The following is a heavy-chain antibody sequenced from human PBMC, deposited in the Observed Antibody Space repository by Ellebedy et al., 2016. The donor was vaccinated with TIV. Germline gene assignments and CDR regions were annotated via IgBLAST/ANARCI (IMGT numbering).Heavy chain of an antibody. CDR2: VYYSGST. CDR1: GDSISRSSSY. D-gene: IGHD3-10*01. CDR3: ARWFGELLYVRWFDP. Sequence: SETLSLTCTVYGDSISRSSSYWGWIRQPPGKGLEWIGSVYYSGSTDYNPSRKRRVTISADTSKNQFSLRLSSVTAADTAVYYCARWFGELLYVRWFDPWGQGTLVTVSS. V-gene: IGHV4-39*01. J-gene: IGHJ5*02.